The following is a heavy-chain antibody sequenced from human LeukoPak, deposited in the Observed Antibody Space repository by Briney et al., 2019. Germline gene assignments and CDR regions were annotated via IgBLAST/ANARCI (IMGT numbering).Heavy chain of an antibody. CDR3: ARVGLLRYDFWSGYYPTNGMDV. CDR2: MNPNSGNT. V-gene: IGHV1-8*01. CDR1: GYTFTSYD. J-gene: IGHJ6*02. Sequence: ASVKVSCKASGYTFTSYDINWVRQATGQGLEWMGWMNPNSGNTGYAQKFQGRVTMTRNTSISTAYMGLSSLRSEDTAVYYCARVGLLRYDFWSGYYPTNGMDVWGQGTTVTVSS. D-gene: IGHD3-3*01.